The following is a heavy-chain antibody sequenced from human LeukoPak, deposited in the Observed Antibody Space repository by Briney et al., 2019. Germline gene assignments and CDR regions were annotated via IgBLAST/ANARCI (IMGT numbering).Heavy chain of an antibody. Sequence: GGSLRLSCAASGFTFSSYAMSWVRQAPGKGLEWVSAISGSGDNKNYADSVKGRFTISRDSAKNSLYLQMNSLRAEDTALYYCAKDFGRSAYDRPFDYWGQGTLVTVSS. D-gene: IGHD5-12*01. CDR1: GFTFSSYA. J-gene: IGHJ4*02. CDR3: AKDFGRSAYDRPFDY. V-gene: IGHV3-23*01. CDR2: ISGSGDNK.